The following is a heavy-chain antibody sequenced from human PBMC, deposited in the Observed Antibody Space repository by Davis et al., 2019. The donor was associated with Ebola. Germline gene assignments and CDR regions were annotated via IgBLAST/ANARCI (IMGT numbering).Heavy chain of an antibody. CDR3: ARKPARWENWIDP. V-gene: IGHV4-34*01. D-gene: IGHD2-2*01. CDR1: GGSFSGYF. J-gene: IGHJ5*02. Sequence: SETLSLTCAVYGGSFSGYFWTWIRQPPGKGLEWIGEISHYGGANYNPSLKSRVTISMDTSKNQFSLKLTSVTAADTSLYYCARKPARWENWIDPWGQGTLVTVSS. CDR2: ISHYGGA.